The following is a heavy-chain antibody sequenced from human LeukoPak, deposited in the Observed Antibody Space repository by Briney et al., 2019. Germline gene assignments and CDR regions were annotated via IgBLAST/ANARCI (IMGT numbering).Heavy chain of an antibody. Sequence: PSETLSLTRTVSGGSISSYYWSWIRQPPGKGLEWIGYIYYSGSTNYNPSLKSRVTISVDTSKNQFSLKLSSVTAADTAVYYCAGQYYDSSGYNWFDPWGQGTLVTVSS. CDR2: IYYSGST. CDR1: GGSISSYY. D-gene: IGHD3-22*01. V-gene: IGHV4-59*01. J-gene: IGHJ5*02. CDR3: AGQYYDSSGYNWFDP.